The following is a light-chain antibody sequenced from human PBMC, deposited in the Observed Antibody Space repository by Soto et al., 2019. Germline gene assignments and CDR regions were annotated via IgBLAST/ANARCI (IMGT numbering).Light chain of an antibody. CDR3: LQVYSFPRT. Sequence: DIQMTQSPSSVSASIGDRVTITCRASQDIGRRLAWFQQKPGKAPKYLIQAASSLQGGVPSTFSGSGSGTDFTLTINTLHPEYFATYYCLQVYSFPRTFGQGTKVDTK. CDR1: QDIGRR. V-gene: IGKV1-12*01. CDR2: AAS. J-gene: IGKJ1*01.